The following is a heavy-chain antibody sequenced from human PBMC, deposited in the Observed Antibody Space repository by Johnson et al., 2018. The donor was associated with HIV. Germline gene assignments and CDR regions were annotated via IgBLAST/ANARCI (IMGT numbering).Heavy chain of an antibody. J-gene: IGHJ3*02. V-gene: IGHV3-9*01. D-gene: IGHD1-1*01. Sequence: VQLVESGGGLVQPGRSLRLSCAASGFTFDDYAMHWVRQAPGKGLEWVSGISWNSGSIGYADSVKGRFTISRDNAKNSLYLQMNSLRAEDTALYYCAKRGNGYAAFDIWGQGTMVTVSS. CDR3: AKRGNGYAAFDI. CDR2: ISWNSGSI. CDR1: GFTFDDYA.